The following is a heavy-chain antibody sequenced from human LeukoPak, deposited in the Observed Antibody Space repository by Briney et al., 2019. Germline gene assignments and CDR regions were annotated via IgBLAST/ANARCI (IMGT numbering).Heavy chain of an antibody. J-gene: IGHJ1*01. CDR1: GYTFTGYY. D-gene: IGHD1-26*01. CDR2: INPNSGGT. Sequence: ASVKVSCKASGYTFTGYYMRWVRQAPGQGLEWMGWINPNSGGTNYAQKFQGRVTMTRDTSISTAYMELSRLRSDDTAVYYCARDLGSGSYYTEYFQHWGQGTLVTVSS. CDR3: ARDLGSGSYYTEYFQH. V-gene: IGHV1-2*02.